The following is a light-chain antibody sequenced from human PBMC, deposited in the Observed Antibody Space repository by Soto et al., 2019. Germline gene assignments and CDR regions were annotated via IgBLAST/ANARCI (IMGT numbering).Light chain of an antibody. Sequence: QMTQSPASLSASVGDRVTITCRASRDISDYLNWFQHKPGRAPKLLIYAASVLHSGVPARFSGSGSESGTEYTLTISSLQPEDSATYYCQQSYTTPWTFGQGTKVEIK. CDR2: AAS. CDR3: QQSYTTPWT. CDR1: RDISDY. V-gene: IGKV1-39*01. J-gene: IGKJ1*01.